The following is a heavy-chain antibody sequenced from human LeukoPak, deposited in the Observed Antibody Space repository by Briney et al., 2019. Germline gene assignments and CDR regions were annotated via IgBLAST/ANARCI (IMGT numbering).Heavy chain of an antibody. CDR1: GYTFTSYY. J-gene: IGHJ4*02. CDR3: ARDGRITMVRGVPYN. V-gene: IGHV1-2*02. Sequence: ASVKVSCKASGYTFTSYYMHWVRQAPGQGLEWMGWINPNSGGTNYAQKFQGRVTMTRDTSISTAYMELSRLRSDDTAVYYCARDGRITMVRGVPYNWGQGTLVTVSS. CDR2: INPNSGGT. D-gene: IGHD3-10*01.